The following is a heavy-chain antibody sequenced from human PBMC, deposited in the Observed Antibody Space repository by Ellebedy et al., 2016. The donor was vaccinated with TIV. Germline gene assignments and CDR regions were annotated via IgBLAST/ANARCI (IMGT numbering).Heavy chain of an antibody. J-gene: IGHJ4*02. Sequence: PGGSLRLSCAASGFTVGSNYMSWVRQAPGKGLEWVSVIYSGGSTYYADSVKGRFTISRDNSKNTLYLQMNSLRAEDTAVYYCAREGNDYGDYEGDYWGQGTLVTVSS. D-gene: IGHD4-17*01. CDR3: AREGNDYGDYEGDY. V-gene: IGHV3-66*01. CDR1: GFTVGSNY. CDR2: IYSGGST.